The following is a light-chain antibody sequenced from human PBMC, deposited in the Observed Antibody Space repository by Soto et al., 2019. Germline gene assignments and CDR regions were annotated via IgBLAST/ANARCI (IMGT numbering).Light chain of an antibody. CDR3: QHSYSSCDT. V-gene: IGKV1-39*01. Sequence: DIQMTQSPSSLSASVGDRVTITCRARQSISNYLNWYQLKPGKVPKLLSYASSTLQTGVPARFSGSGSGTDFTLAISCLQPEYSASYYCQHSYSSCDTFGGGTKVETK. CDR2: ASS. CDR1: QSISNY. J-gene: IGKJ4*01.